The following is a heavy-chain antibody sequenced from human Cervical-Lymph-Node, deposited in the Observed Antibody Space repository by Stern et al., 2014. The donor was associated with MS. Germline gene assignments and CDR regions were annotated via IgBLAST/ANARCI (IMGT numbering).Heavy chain of an antibody. V-gene: IGHV5-51*01. Sequence: VQLVQSGAEVKKPGESLKISCKGSGYSFTNYWIGWVRQMPGKGLEWMGIIYPDDSDTRYSPSFQGQVNISADKSINTAYLQWSSLKASDTAMYYCARMWAVQGPRGNLPGYFQHWGQGTLVTVSS. CDR1: GYSFTNYW. D-gene: IGHD3-10*01. J-gene: IGHJ1*01. CDR2: IYPDDSDT. CDR3: ARMWAVQGPRGNLPGYFQH.